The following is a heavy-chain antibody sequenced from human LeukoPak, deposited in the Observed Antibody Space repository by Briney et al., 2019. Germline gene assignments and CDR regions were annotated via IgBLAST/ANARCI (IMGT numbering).Heavy chain of an antibody. CDR2: IYYSGST. CDR3: ARYALGLFDY. J-gene: IGHJ4*02. CDR1: GGSISSSSYY. Sequence: SETLSLTCTVSGGSISSSSYYWGWIRQPPGKGLEWIGSIYYSGSTYYNPSLKSRVTISVDTSKNQFSLKLSSVTAADTAVYYRARYALGLFDYWGQGTLVTVSS. D-gene: IGHD2-2*01. V-gene: IGHV4-39*07.